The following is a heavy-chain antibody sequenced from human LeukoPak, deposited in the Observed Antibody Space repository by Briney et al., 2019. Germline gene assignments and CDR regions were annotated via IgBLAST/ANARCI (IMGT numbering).Heavy chain of an antibody. CDR2: TYTTGSA. Sequence: PSETLSLTCTVSGGSISSYYWSWIRQPAGKGLEYIGRTYTTGSANCNPSLKGRVSLSLDTSKNQFSPKLSSVTAADTAVYYCARSAGSGFQLDHWGQGTLVTVSS. J-gene: IGHJ4*02. CDR3: ARSAGSGFQLDH. CDR1: GGSISSYY. V-gene: IGHV4-4*07.